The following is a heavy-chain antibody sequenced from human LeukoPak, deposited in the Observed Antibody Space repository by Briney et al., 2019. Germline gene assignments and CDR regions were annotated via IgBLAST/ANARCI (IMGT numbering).Heavy chain of an antibody. Sequence: SVKVSCKASGFTFTSSAMQWVRQARGQRLEWIGWIVVGSGNTNYAQKFQERVTITRDMSTSTAYMELSSLRSEDTAVYYCAADWLAAAGALRYYFYMDVWGKGTTVTVSS. CDR2: IVVGSGNT. CDR1: GFTFTSSA. CDR3: AADWLAAAGALRYYFYMDV. J-gene: IGHJ6*03. D-gene: IGHD6-13*01. V-gene: IGHV1-58*02.